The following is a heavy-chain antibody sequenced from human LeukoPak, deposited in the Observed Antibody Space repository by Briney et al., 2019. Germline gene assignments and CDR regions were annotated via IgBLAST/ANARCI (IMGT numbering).Heavy chain of an antibody. Sequence: GGSLRLSCAASGFTFSSHTMNWVRQAPGKGLEWVACVSSNVNKMYYAESVRGRFTVSRDNAGNSLSLRMDSLRAEDTAVYYCTRELLSLHQGLDSWGQGTLVTVSS. CDR3: TRELLSLHQGLDS. V-gene: IGHV3-21*06. J-gene: IGHJ5*01. CDR2: VSSNVNKM. D-gene: IGHD2/OR15-2a*01. CDR1: GFTFSSHT.